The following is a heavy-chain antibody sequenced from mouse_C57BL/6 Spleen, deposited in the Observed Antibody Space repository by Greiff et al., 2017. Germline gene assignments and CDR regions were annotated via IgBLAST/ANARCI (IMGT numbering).Heavy chain of an antibody. J-gene: IGHJ4*01. D-gene: IGHD2-4*01. Sequence: QVQLQQSGAELVRPGTSVKVSCKASGYAFTNYLIEWVKQRPGQGLEWIGVINPGSGGTNYNEKFKGKATLTADKSSSTAYMQRSSLPSEDSAVDVGARGRGYYDYGGGYAMDYWGQGTSGTVSS. CDR3: ARGRGYYDYGGGYAMDY. CDR2: INPGSGGT. CDR1: GYAFTNYL. V-gene: IGHV1-54*01.